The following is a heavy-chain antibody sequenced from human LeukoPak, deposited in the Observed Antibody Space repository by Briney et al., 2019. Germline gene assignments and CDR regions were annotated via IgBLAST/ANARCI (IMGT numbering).Heavy chain of an antibody. Sequence: PSETLSLTCTVSGGSISNYYWSWIRQPAGKGLEWIGRIYSSGSINYNPSLKSRVTMSVDTSKNQFSLKLSSVTAADTALYYCARDSRGYYDSNNTPETAFDIWGQGTMVTVSS. D-gene: IGHD3-22*01. V-gene: IGHV4-4*07. CDR3: ARDSRGYYDSNNTPETAFDI. CDR2: IYSSGSI. J-gene: IGHJ3*02. CDR1: GGSISNYY.